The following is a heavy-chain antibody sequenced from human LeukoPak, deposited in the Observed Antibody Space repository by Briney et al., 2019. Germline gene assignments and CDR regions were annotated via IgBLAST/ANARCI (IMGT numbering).Heavy chain of an antibody. Sequence: SETLSLTCAVYGGSFSGYYWSWIRQPPGRGLEWIGEINHSGSTNYNPSLKSRVTISVDASKNQFSLKLSSVTAADTAVYYCARGLNYVVYWGQGTLVTVSS. CDR3: ARGLNYVVY. V-gene: IGHV4-34*01. J-gene: IGHJ4*02. D-gene: IGHD3-10*02. CDR1: GGSFSGYY. CDR2: INHSGST.